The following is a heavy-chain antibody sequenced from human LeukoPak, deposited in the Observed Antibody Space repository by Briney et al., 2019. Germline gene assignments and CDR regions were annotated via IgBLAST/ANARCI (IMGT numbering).Heavy chain of an antibody. V-gene: IGHV3-48*03. CDR2: ISNTDSTI. Sequence: QPGGSLRLSCAGSGFIFSSYEMNWVRQAPGKGLEWVSYISNTDSTIYYADSVKGRFTISRDNAKNSLYLQMNSLRAEDTAVYYCARVTVILQEDAFDIWGQGTMVTVSS. D-gene: IGHD4-17*01. CDR1: GFIFSSYE. J-gene: IGHJ3*02. CDR3: ARVTVILQEDAFDI.